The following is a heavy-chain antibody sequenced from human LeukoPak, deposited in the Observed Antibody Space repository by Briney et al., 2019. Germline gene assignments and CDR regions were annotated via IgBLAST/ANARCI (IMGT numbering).Heavy chain of an antibody. V-gene: IGHV4-59*01. D-gene: IGHD3-22*01. Sequence: PSETLSLTCTVSGGSISSYYWSWIRQPPGKGLEWIGYIYYSGSTNYNPSLKSRVTISVDTSKNQFSLKLSSVTAADTAVYYCIGVEHDAFDIWGQGTMVTVSS. J-gene: IGHJ3*02. CDR2: IYYSGST. CDR3: IGVEHDAFDI. CDR1: GGSISSYY.